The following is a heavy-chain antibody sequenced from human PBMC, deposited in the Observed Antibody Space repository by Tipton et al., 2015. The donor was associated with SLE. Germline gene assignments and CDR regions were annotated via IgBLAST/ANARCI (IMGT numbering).Heavy chain of an antibody. CDR1: GFTFSSYA. V-gene: IGHV3-23*01. Sequence: SLRLSCAASGFTFSSYAMTWVRQAPGKGLEWVSGMSGSGGSTYYADSVKGRFTISRDNSKNTLYLQMNSLRAEDTAVYYCAKDRIAAAGNDYWGQGTLVTVSS. D-gene: IGHD6-13*01. J-gene: IGHJ4*02. CDR2: MSGSGGST. CDR3: AKDRIAAAGNDY.